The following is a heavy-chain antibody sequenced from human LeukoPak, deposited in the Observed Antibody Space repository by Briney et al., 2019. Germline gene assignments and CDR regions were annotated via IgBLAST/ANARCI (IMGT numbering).Heavy chain of an antibody. CDR3: ARQGRENDAFDI. CDR2: IYYSGST. V-gene: IGHV4-59*08. CDR1: GGSISSYY. J-gene: IGHJ3*02. Sequence: SETLSLTCTVSGGSISSYYWSWIRQPPGKGLEWIGYIYYSGSTNCNPSLKSRVTISVDTSKNQFSLKLSSVTAADTAVYYCARQGRENDAFDIWGQGTMVTVSS.